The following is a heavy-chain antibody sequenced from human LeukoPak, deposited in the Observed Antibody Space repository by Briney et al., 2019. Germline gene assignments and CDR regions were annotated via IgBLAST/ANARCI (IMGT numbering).Heavy chain of an antibody. CDR1: GYTFTSYG. Sequence: ASVKVSCKASGYTFTSYGISWVRQAPGQGLEWMGGIIPIFGTANYAQKFQGRVTITADESTSTAYMELSSLRSEDTAVYYCARAPSQGAFDIWGQGTMVTVSS. CDR3: ARAPSQGAFDI. V-gene: IGHV1-69*13. D-gene: IGHD6-6*01. J-gene: IGHJ3*02. CDR2: IIPIFGTA.